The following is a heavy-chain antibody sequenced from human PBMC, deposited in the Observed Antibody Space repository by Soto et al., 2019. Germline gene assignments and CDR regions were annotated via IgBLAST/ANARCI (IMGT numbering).Heavy chain of an antibody. CDR2: IYYSGST. J-gene: IGHJ4*02. V-gene: IGHV4-59*01. CDR3: ARGKSGWPTADY. D-gene: IGHD6-25*01. Sequence: QVQLQESGPGLVKPSETLSLTCTVSGGSISSYYWSWIRQPPGKGLEWIGYIYYSGSTNYNPSLKSRGTISVDTSKNQFSLKLSSVTAADTAVYYCARGKSGWPTADYWGQGTLVTVSS. CDR1: GGSISSYY.